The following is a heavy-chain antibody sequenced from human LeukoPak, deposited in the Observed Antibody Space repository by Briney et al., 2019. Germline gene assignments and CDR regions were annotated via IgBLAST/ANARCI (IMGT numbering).Heavy chain of an antibody. Sequence: GGSLRLSCAASGFTFSSYSMNWVRQAPGKGLEWVSSISSSSSYIYYADSVKGRFTISRDNAKNSLYLQMNSLRAEDTAVYYCAKDPNYDFWSGYYPHYWGQGTLVTVSS. CDR3: AKDPNYDFWSGYYPHY. J-gene: IGHJ4*02. D-gene: IGHD3-3*01. CDR2: ISSSSSYI. CDR1: GFTFSSYS. V-gene: IGHV3-21*01.